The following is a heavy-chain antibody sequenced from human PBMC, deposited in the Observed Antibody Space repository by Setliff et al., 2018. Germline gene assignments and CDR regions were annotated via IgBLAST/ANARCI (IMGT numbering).Heavy chain of an antibody. V-gene: IGHV4-59*12. J-gene: IGHJ6*02. CDR1: GGSIMNYF. D-gene: IGHD2-2*01. CDR3: TTDVPPDIIVEPAFYFYGMDV. CDR2: VYYTGNT. Sequence: PSETLSLTCTVSGGSIMNYFWSWIRQPPGKGLEWVGYVYYTGNTNYNPSLKSRLTISVDPSKNTVYLQMNSLKIEDTALYYCTTDVPPDIIVEPAFYFYGMDVWGPGTTVTVSS.